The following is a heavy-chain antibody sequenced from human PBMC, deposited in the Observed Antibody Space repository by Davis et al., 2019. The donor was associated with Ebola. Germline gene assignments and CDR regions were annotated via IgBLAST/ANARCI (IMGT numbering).Heavy chain of an antibody. CDR2: INHSGST. CDR3: ARPVFYYGMDV. V-gene: IGHV4-34*01. Sequence: SETLSLTCAVYGGSFSGYYWSWIRQPPGKGLEWIGEINHSGSTYYNPSLKSRVTISVDTSKNQFSLKLSSVTAADTAVYYCARPVFYYGMDVWGQGTTVTVSS. CDR1: GGSFSGYY. J-gene: IGHJ6*02.